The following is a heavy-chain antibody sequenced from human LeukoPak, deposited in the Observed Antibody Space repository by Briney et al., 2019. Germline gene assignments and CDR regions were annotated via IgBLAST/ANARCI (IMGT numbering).Heavy chain of an antibody. CDR3: AREQGYCSSTSCHPLDC. CDR2: ISSSSSYI. D-gene: IGHD2-2*01. CDR1: GFTFSSYA. V-gene: IGHV3-21*01. J-gene: IGHJ4*02. Sequence: PGRSLRLSCAASGFTFSSYAMHWVRQAPGKGLEWVSSISSSSSYIYYADSVKGRFTISRDNAKNSLYLQMNSLRAEDTAVYYCAREQGYCSSTSCHPLDCWGQGTLVTVSS.